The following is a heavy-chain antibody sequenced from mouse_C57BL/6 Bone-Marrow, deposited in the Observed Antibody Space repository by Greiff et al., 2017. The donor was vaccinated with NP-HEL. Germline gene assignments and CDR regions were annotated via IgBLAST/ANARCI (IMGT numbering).Heavy chain of an antibody. CDR3: ARDSPPFDY. J-gene: IGHJ2*01. V-gene: IGHV5-4*01. CDR2: ISDGGSYT. CDR1: GFTFSSYA. Sequence: EVQVVESGGGLVKPGGSLKLSCAASGFTFSSYAMSWVRQTPEKRLEWVATISDGGSYTYYPDNVKGRFTISRDNAKNNLYLQMSHLKSEDTAMYYCARDSPPFDYWGQGTTLTVSS.